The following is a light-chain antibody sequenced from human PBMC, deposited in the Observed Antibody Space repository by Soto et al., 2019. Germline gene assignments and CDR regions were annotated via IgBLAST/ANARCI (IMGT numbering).Light chain of an antibody. V-gene: IGLV2-8*01. CDR3: SSYAGSNDRWV. Sequence: QSVLTQPPSASGSPGQSVTISCTGTSSDIGAYNNVSWYQQHPGKAPKLMIHEVSKRPSGVPDRFSGSKSGNTASLTVSGLQAEDEAGYYCSSYAGSNDRWVFGGGTKVTVL. CDR2: EVS. CDR1: SSDIGAYNN. J-gene: IGLJ3*02.